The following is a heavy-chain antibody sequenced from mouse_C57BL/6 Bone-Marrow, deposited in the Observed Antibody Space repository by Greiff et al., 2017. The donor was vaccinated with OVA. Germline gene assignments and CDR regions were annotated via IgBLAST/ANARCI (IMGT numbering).Heavy chain of an antibody. Sequence: QVQLKQSGAELARPGASVKLSCKASGYTFTSYGISWVKQRTGQGLEWIGEIYPRSGNTYYNEKFKGKATLTADKSSSTAYMELRSLTSEDSAVYFCAREIYYDYLGAMDYWGQGTSVTVSS. J-gene: IGHJ4*01. CDR3: AREIYYDYLGAMDY. CDR2: IYPRSGNT. CDR1: GYTFTSYG. D-gene: IGHD2-4*01. V-gene: IGHV1-81*01.